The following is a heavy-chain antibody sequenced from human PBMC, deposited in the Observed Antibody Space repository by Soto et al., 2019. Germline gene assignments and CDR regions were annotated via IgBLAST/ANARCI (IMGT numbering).Heavy chain of an antibody. Sequence: PSETLSLTCTVSGGSISSGGYYWSWIRQHPGKGLEWIGYIYYSGSTYYNPSLKSRVTISVDTSKNQFSLKLSSVTAADTAMYYCARVHILTGYNYYYYGMDVWGQGTTVTVSS. V-gene: IGHV4-31*02. CDR3: ARVHILTGYNYYYYGMDV. J-gene: IGHJ6*02. CDR1: GGSISSGGYY. CDR2: IYYSGST. D-gene: IGHD3-9*01.